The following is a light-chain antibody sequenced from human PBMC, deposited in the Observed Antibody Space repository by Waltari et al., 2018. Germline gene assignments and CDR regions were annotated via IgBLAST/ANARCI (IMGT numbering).Light chain of an antibody. CDR1: PGAVTSGFY. V-gene: IGLV7-43*01. CDR2: STS. Sequence: QTVVTQEPSLTVSPGGTVTLTCGSSPGAVTSGFYPNWFQQKPGQAPRALISSTSNKHSWTPARFSGSLLGGKAALTLSGVQPEDEAEYYCNSYTSSITRVFGTGTKVTVL. CDR3: NSYTSSITRV. J-gene: IGLJ1*01.